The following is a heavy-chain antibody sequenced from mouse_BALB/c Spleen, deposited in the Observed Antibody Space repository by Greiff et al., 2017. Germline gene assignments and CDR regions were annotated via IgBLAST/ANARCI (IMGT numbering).Heavy chain of an antibody. Sequence: EVQVVESGGGLVKPGGSLKLSCAASGFTFSSYAMSWVRQTPEKRLEWVASISSGGSTYYPDSVKGRFTISRDNARNILYLQMSSLRSEDTAMYYCAKFITTATFAYWGQGTLVTVSA. J-gene: IGHJ3*01. CDR2: ISSGGST. V-gene: IGHV5-6-5*01. CDR3: AKFITTATFAY. D-gene: IGHD1-2*01. CDR1: GFTFSSYA.